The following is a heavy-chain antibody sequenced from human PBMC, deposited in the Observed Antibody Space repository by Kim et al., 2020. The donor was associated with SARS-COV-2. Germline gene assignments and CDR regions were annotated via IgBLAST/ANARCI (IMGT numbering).Heavy chain of an antibody. CDR1: GFTFSSYG. CDR2: IWYDGSNK. J-gene: IGHJ4*02. D-gene: IGHD3-10*01. Sequence: GGSLRLSCAASGFTFSSYGMHWVRQAPGKGLEWVAVIWYDGSNKYYADSVKGRFTISRDNSKNTLYLQMNSLRAEDTAVYYCAKDAYYGSGSTPLYFDYWGQGTLVTVSS. CDR3: AKDAYYGSGSTPLYFDY. V-gene: IGHV3-33*06.